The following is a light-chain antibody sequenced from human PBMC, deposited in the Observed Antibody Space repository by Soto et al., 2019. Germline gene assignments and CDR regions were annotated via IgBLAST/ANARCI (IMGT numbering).Light chain of an antibody. CDR2: AAS. V-gene: IGKV3-15*01. Sequence: EIVMTQSPATLSVSPGERATLSCRASQSVGSTLAWYQQKPGQDPRLLIYAASTRATGVPARFSGSGSGTEFTLTISRLQSEDFAVYYCQQYNKWPLTFGGGTKVDIK. CDR1: QSVGST. J-gene: IGKJ4*01. CDR3: QQYNKWPLT.